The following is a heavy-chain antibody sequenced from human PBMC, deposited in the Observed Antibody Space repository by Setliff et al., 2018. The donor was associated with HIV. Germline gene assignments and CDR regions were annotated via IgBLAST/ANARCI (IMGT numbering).Heavy chain of an antibody. Sequence: SETLSLTCTVSGGSISSYYWSWIRQPPGKGLEWTGYIYYTGSTNYNPSLKSRVTISVDTSKNQFSLKLSSVTAADTAVYYCARSLYYHGSGRSYFDYWGQGTLVTVSS. CDR3: ARSLYYHGSGRSYFDY. V-gene: IGHV4-59*01. J-gene: IGHJ4*02. CDR1: GGSISSYY. D-gene: IGHD3-10*01. CDR2: IYYTGST.